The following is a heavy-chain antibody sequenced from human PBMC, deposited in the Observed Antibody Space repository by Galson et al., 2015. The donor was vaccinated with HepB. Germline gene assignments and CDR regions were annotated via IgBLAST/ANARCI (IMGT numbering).Heavy chain of an antibody. CDR1: GFTFSSYA. V-gene: IGHV3-23*01. CDR2: VSASGGGA. J-gene: IGHJ4*02. Sequence: SLRLSCAASGFTFSSYAMHWVRQAPGKGLEWVSSVSASGGGAHYADSVKGRFAVSRDNSKNTLSLQMNSLRAADTAVYYCAKPPWTVFGGVSRKSYYFDHWGRGTLVTVSS. CDR3: AKPPWTVFGGVSRKSYYFDH. D-gene: IGHD3-3*01.